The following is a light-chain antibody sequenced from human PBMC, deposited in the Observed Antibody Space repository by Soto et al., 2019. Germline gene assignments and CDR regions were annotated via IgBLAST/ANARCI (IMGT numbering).Light chain of an antibody. V-gene: IGKV3-20*01. CDR3: QQYGTSEII. J-gene: IGKJ5*01. Sequence: EIVLPHSPGTLSLSPCERSTLSFRASQTLSNSFIAWYQQKPGQAPRLLIYDTSSRATGVPGRYSASGSGTDFTLTISRLEPEDFAVFFCQQYGTSEIIFGQGTRLEIK. CDR1: QTLSNSF. CDR2: DTS.